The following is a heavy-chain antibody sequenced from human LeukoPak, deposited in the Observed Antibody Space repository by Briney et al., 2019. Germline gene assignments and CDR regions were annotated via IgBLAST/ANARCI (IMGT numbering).Heavy chain of an antibody. D-gene: IGHD3-22*01. CDR3: ARLYYYESSGYWNYFDY. CDR2: LYNSGTT. Sequence: SETLSLTCTVSGGSISSGGYYWSWIRQHPGKGLEWIGNLYNSGTTYYNPSLKSRVTISVDTSRNQFSLKLSSVTAADTAMYYCARLYYYESSGYWNYFDYWGQGTLVTVSS. CDR1: GGSISSGGYY. J-gene: IGHJ4*02. V-gene: IGHV4-31*03.